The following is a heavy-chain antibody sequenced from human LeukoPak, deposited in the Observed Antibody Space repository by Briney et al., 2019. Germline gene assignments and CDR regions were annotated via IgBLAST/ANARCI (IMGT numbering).Heavy chain of an antibody. CDR1: GGSISSGSYY. CDR2: MYTSGST. V-gene: IGHV4-61*02. Sequence: PSETLSLTCTVSGGSISSGSYYWSWIRQPPGKGLEWIGRMYTSGSTDYNPSLKSRATISVDTSKNQFSLKLSSVTAADTAVYYCARSYSGSLDAFDIWGQGTMVTVSS. J-gene: IGHJ3*02. CDR3: ARSYSGSLDAFDI. D-gene: IGHD1-26*01.